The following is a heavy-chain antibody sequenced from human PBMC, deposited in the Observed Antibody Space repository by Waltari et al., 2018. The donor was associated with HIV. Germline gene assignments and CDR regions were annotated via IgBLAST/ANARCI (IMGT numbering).Heavy chain of an antibody. CDR3: AKGRIVVVPGAASFDL. Sequence: EVQLLESGGGLVQPGESLRLSCLVSGYTFTNYAISWVRQAPGKGREWVSAVTNTGDITYYEDAVRGRFTISRDKPRNTVYLQMNSLRAEDTAIYYCAKGRIVVVPGAASFDLWGQGTLVTVSS. V-gene: IGHV3-23*01. CDR1: GYTFTNYA. J-gene: IGHJ4*02. CDR2: VTNTGDIT. D-gene: IGHD2-2*01.